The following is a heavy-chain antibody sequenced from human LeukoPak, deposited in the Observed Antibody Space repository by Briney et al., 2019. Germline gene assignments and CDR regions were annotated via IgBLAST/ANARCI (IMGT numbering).Heavy chain of an antibody. V-gene: IGHV4-59*01. CDR3: ARLTPGDYYDSSGPLVDY. Sequence: SETLSLTCAVSGGSISSYYWSWIRQPPGKGLEWIGYIYYSGSTNYNPSLKSRVTISVDTSKNQFSLKLSSVTAADTAVYYCARLTPGDYYDSSGPLVDYWGQGTLVTVSS. J-gene: IGHJ4*02. CDR2: IYYSGST. D-gene: IGHD3-22*01. CDR1: GGSISSYY.